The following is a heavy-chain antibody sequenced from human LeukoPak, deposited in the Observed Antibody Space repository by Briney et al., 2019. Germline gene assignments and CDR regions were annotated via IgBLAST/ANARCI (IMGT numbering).Heavy chain of an antibody. CDR3: ARVAEGYCSGGSCYDYYFDY. CDR1: GGSISSGDYY. Sequence: SETLSLTCTVSGGSISSGDYYWSWIRQPPGKGLEWIGYIYYSGSTYYNPSLKSRVTISVDTSKNQFSPKLSSVTAADTAVYYCARVAEGYCSGGSCYDYYFDYWGQGTLVTVSS. CDR2: IYYSGST. J-gene: IGHJ4*02. V-gene: IGHV4-30-4*01. D-gene: IGHD2-15*01.